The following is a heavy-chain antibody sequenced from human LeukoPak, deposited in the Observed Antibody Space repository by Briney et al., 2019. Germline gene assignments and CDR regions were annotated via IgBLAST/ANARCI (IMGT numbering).Heavy chain of an antibody. Sequence: PGGSLRLSCAASGFTFSAHGMHWVCQAPGKGLEWVAVISYDGSNKYYADSVKGRFTISRDNPKNTLYLQMNSLRAEDTAVYYCAKGRGLYYYGSGSSDFDYWGQGTLVTVSS. CDR2: ISYDGSNK. D-gene: IGHD3-10*01. V-gene: IGHV3-30*18. CDR1: GFTFSAHG. CDR3: AKGRGLYYYGSGSSDFDY. J-gene: IGHJ4*02.